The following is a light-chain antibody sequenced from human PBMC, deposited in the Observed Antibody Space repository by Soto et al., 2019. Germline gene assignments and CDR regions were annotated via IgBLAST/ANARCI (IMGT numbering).Light chain of an antibody. V-gene: IGKV3-15*01. Sequence: EIVMTQSPATLSVSPGERATLSCRASQSISSNLAWYQQKPGQAPRLLIYDASTRATGIPARFSVSGSGTEFTLTISSLQSEDFAVYYCQQRSNWPPTFGQGTKLEI. CDR3: QQRSNWPPT. J-gene: IGKJ2*01. CDR2: DAS. CDR1: QSISSN.